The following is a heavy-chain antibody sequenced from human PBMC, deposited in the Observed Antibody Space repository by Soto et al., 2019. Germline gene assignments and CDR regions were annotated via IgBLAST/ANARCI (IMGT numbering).Heavy chain of an antibody. V-gene: IGHV3-9*01. J-gene: IGHJ4*02. Sequence: GGSRRLSCVVSGISFDDYAMHWVRQVPGKVLEWVSGINWDSGDIGYADSVKGRFTISRDNAKNSLYLQMNSLKTEDTALYYCAKDTAPGFYDANGHLDYWGQGT. D-gene: IGHD2-8*01. CDR1: GISFDDYA. CDR2: INWDSGDI. CDR3: AKDTAPGFYDANGHLDY.